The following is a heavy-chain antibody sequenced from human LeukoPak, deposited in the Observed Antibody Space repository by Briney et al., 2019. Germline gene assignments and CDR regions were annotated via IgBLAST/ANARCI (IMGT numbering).Heavy chain of an antibody. CDR3: ARMSGSFSHLLDY. D-gene: IGHD1-26*01. V-gene: IGHV1-18*01. CDR1: GYIFTSYG. CDR2: ISAYNGNT. J-gene: IGHJ4*02. Sequence: AAVTVSCKASGYIFTSYGISWVRQAPGQGLEWMGWISAYNGNTNYAQKLQGRVTMTTDTSTSTAYMELRSLTSDDTAVFYCARMSGSFSHLLDYWGQGTLGTVTS.